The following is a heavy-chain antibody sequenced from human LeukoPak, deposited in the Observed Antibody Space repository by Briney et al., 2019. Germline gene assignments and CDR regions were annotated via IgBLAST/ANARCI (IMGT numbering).Heavy chain of an antibody. CDR3: ARHACSGGRCYSGSSVYYFDS. CDR2: IFSSGST. J-gene: IGHJ4*02. Sequence: SETPSLTCSVSGGSISSSGHFWGWIRPPPGKDLEWIGSIFSSGSTYYNPSLKSRVTMSVDTSKNQFSLKLTPVTAADTATYYCARHACSGGRCYSGSSVYYFDSWGQGTLVTVSS. V-gene: IGHV4-39*01. CDR1: GGSISSSGHF. D-gene: IGHD2-15*01.